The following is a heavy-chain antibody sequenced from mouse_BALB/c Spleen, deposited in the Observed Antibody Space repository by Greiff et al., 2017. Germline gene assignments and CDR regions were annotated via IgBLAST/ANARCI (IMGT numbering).Heavy chain of an antibody. V-gene: IGHV1-7*01. D-gene: IGHD2-2*01. CDR1: GYTFTSYW. Sequence: VQLQQSGAELAKPGASVKMSCKASGYTFTSYWMHWVKQRPGQGLEWIGYINPGTGYTEYNQKFKGKATLTADKSSSTAYMQLSSLTSEDSAVYYCYRSTMVTQYYYAMDYWGQGTSVTVSS. CDR2: INPGTGYT. J-gene: IGHJ4*01. CDR3: YRSTMVTQYYYAMDY.